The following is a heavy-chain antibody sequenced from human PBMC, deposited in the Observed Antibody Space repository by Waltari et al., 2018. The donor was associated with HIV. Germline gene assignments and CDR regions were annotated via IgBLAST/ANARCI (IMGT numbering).Heavy chain of an antibody. V-gene: IGHV3-74*01. Sequence: EVQLLSSWGCLVQPRGSLILSYAASGFTFSNFWMHWVRQVPGKGPVWISRLNGDGTTNLYADSVKGRFTISRDNTRDALYLQMNSLRAEDTAVYYCARRHATEGVLDLWGRGTLVTVSS. CDR2: LNGDGTTN. J-gene: IGHJ2*01. CDR1: GFTFSNFW. CDR3: ARRHATEGVLDL. D-gene: IGHD3-10*01.